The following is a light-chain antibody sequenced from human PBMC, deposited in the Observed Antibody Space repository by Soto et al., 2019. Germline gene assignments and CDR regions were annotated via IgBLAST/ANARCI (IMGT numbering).Light chain of an antibody. V-gene: IGKV3-11*01. J-gene: IGKJ2*01. CDR2: DAS. CDR1: QSVSSY. CDR3: QQHSNWPPYT. Sequence: EIVLTQSPATLSLSPGERATLSCRASQSVSSYLAWYQQKPGQAPRLLIYDASNRATGIPARFSGSGSGTDFTLTISGLEPEDVAVDYCQQHSNWPPYTFGQGTKLEIK.